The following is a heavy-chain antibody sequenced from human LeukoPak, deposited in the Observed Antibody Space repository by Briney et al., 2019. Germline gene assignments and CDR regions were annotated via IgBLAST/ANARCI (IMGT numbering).Heavy chain of an antibody. J-gene: IGHJ5*02. CDR3: TRVYYYDSSGYYYDWFDP. CDR2: IRSKAYGGTT. D-gene: IGHD3-22*01. V-gene: IGHV3-49*03. Sequence: TGGSLRLSCTASGFTFGDYAMSWFRQAPGKGLEWVGFIRSKAYGGTTEYAASVKGRFTISRDDSKSIAYLQMNSLKTEDTAVYYCTRVYYYDSSGYYYDWFDPWGQGTLVTVSS. CDR1: GFTFGDYA.